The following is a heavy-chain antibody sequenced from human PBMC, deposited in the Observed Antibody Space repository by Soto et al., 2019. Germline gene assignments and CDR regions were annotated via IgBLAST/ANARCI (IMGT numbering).Heavy chain of an antibody. D-gene: IGHD3-3*01. J-gene: IGHJ4*02. V-gene: IGHV1-18*01. CDR3: AGTIFGVVQYYFDY. Sequence: ASVKVSCKASGYTFTSYGISWVRQAPGQGLEWMGWISAYNGNTNYAQKLQGRVTMTTDTSTSTAYMELRSLRSDDTAVYYCAGTIFGVVQYYFDYWGQGTRVTVSS. CDR1: GYTFTSYG. CDR2: ISAYNGNT.